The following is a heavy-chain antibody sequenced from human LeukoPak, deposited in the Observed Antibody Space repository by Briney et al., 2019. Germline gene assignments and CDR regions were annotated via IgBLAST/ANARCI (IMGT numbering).Heavy chain of an antibody. V-gene: IGHV1-3*01. J-gene: IGHJ4*02. CDR1: AYTFTSYA. CDR2: INAGNGNT. D-gene: IGHD2-2*01. Sequence: ASVKVSCKASAYTFTSYAMHWVRQAPGQRLEWMGWINAGNGNTKYSQKFQGRVTITRDTSASTAYMELSSLRSEDTAVYYCARGEGYCSSTSCYDLFDYWGQGTLVTVSS. CDR3: ARGEGYCSSTSCYDLFDY.